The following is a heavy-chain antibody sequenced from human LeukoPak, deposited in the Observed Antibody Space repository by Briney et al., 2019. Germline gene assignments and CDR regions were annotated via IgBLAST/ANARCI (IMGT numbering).Heavy chain of an antibody. V-gene: IGHV3-48*04. CDR3: ARGLPYYYDSSGDYWYFDL. CDR1: GFTFSSYS. D-gene: IGHD3-22*01. CDR2: ISSSSSTI. Sequence: GSLRLSCAASGFTFSSYSMNWVRQAPGKGLEWVSYISSSSSTIYYADSVKGRFTISRDNAKNSLYLQMNSLRAEDTAVYYCARGLPYYYDSSGDYWYFDLWGRGTLVTVSS. J-gene: IGHJ2*01.